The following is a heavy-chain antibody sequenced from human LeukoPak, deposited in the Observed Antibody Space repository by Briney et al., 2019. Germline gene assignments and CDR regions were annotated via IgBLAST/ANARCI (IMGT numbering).Heavy chain of an antibody. CDR1: GDSISSYY. CDR3: ASLIRQGHYAMDV. Sequence: SEPLSLTCIVSGDSISSYYWSWIRQPPGKGLEWIGYIFHSGNTNDNPSLKSRVSMSIDTSKNQFSLRLSSVTAADTAVYYCASLIRQGHYAMDVWGQGTMVTVSS. CDR2: IFHSGNT. J-gene: IGHJ6*02. V-gene: IGHV4-59*01.